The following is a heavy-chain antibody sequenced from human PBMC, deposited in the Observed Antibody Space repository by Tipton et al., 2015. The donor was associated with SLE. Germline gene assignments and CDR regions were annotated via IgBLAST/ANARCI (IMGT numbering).Heavy chain of an antibody. CDR2: TYHSGST. J-gene: IGHJ4*02. Sequence: TLSLTSVVSGDSITSNNWWSRVRQPPGKGLEWIGETYHSGSTNYSPSLRSRVTILVVKSKNHFSLRLNSVTAADTAVYYCVRLRSKVLIDYWGQGTLVTVSS. D-gene: IGHD2-8*01. V-gene: IGHV4-4*02. CDR3: VRLRSKVLIDY. CDR1: GDSITSNNW.